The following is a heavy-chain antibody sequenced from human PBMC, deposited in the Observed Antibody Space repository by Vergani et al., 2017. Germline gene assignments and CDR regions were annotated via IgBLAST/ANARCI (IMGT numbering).Heavy chain of an antibody. CDR3: ARHTTYTDS. CDR1: EYSFGNYW. Sequence: EVELVQSGPEMRKPGESLKISCKGSEYSFGNYWNGWVRQMPGKGLGWMGTIYPSDSDTRYSPSFQGQVTISADKSISTAFLQWDNLKASDTALYYCARHTTYTDSWGQGTLVTVSS. V-gene: IGHV5-51*01. J-gene: IGHJ4*02. CDR2: IYPSDSDT. D-gene: IGHD1-1*01.